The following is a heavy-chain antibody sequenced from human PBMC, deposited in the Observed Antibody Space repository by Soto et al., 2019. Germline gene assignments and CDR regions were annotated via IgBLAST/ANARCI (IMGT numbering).Heavy chain of an antibody. Sequence: ASVKVSCKASGYTFTSYGISWVRQAPGQGLEWMGWISAYNGNTNYAQKLQGRVTMTTDTSTSTAYMELRSLRSDDTAVYYCARVLTYYDFWSGYYMPRLLFENFDYWGQGTLVTVSS. CDR3: ARVLTYYDFWSGYYMPRLLFENFDY. V-gene: IGHV1-18*01. D-gene: IGHD3-3*01. CDR1: GYTFTSYG. CDR2: ISAYNGNT. J-gene: IGHJ4*02.